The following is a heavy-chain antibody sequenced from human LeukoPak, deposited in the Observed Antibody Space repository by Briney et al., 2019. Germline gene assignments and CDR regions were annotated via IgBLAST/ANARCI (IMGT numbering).Heavy chain of an antibody. CDR2: MSSDGNAM. CDR1: GFTFTAYL. D-gene: IGHD3-22*01. Sequence: GRSLRLSCAASGFTFTAYLIHWVRQAPGKGLEWVAVMSSDGNAMFYADSVKGRFTISRDNSKNTLYLQMNSLRAEDTAVYYCVRESEYYFDHSASFDYWGQGTLVTFSS. J-gene: IGHJ4*02. CDR3: VRESEYYFDHSASFDY. V-gene: IGHV3-30-3*01.